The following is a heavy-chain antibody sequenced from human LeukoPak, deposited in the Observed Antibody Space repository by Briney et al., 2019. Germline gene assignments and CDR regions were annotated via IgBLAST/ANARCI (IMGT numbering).Heavy chain of an antibody. CDR2: IKQDGVEK. Sequence: PGGSLRLSCAASGFTFSRNWMSCARQAPGKGLEWVANIKQDGVEKYYVDSVKGRFTISRDNAKNSLYLEMNSLRAEDTAVYYCARVRYDNSGFDYWGQGTLVTVSS. CDR3: ARVRYDNSGFDY. D-gene: IGHD3-22*01. J-gene: IGHJ4*02. CDR1: GFTFSRNW. V-gene: IGHV3-7*04.